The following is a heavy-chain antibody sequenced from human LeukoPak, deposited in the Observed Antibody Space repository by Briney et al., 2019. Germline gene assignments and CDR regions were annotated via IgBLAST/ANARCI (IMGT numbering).Heavy chain of an antibody. V-gene: IGHV3-53*01. D-gene: IGHD5-18*01. J-gene: IGHJ4*02. Sequence: PGGSLRLSCAASGFTLGSNYMSWVRQAPGKGLEWVSVIYSGSSTDYADSAKGGFTISSNNTKNTMYPQMHSMRSEDTAVYYCARGATAMVHRFAYWGQGTLVTVSS. CDR3: ARGATAMVHRFAY. CDR2: IYSGSST. CDR1: GFTLGSNY.